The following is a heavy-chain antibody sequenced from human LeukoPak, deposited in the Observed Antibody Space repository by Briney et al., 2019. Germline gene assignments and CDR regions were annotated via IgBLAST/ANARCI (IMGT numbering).Heavy chain of an antibody. CDR3: AKDYAYYYVDYYYGMDV. CDR2: ISYDGSNK. J-gene: IGHJ6*04. CDR1: GFTFSSYG. D-gene: IGHD3-10*02. V-gene: IGHV3-30*18. Sequence: PGRSLRLSCAASGFTFSSYGMHWVRQAPGKGLEWVAVISYDGSNKYYADSVKGRFTISRDNSKNTLYLQMNSLRAEDTAVYYCAKDYAYYYVDYYYGMDVRGKGTTVTVSS.